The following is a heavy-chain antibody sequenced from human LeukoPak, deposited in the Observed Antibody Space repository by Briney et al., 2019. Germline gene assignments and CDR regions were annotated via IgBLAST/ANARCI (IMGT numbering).Heavy chain of an antibody. J-gene: IGHJ5*02. CDR1: GYTFTSYG. Sequence: ASVKVSCKASGYTFTSYGISWVRQAPGQGLEWMGWISVHNGNTNYAQNLQGRVTLTTDTSTSTAYMELRSLRPDDTAVYYCARGGGSGPFDPWGQGTLVTVSS. CDR2: ISVHNGNT. CDR3: ARGGGSGPFDP. V-gene: IGHV1-18*01.